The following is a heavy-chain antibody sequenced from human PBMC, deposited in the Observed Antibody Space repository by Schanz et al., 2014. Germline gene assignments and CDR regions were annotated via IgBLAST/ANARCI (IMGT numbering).Heavy chain of an antibody. D-gene: IGHD2-15*01. CDR2: IWYDENNK. J-gene: IGHJ4*02. V-gene: IGHV3-33*01. CDR3: AREYCRRKINFEC. CDR1: GFTFSSYG. Sequence: QVQLVESGGGVVQFGRSLRLSCVASGFTFSSYGMHWVRQAPGKGLEWVAVIWYDENNKYYADSVKGRFTMSRDNSKKSLYLQRNSLEATDMDFYDCAREYCRRKINFECWGRGTLVTVSS.